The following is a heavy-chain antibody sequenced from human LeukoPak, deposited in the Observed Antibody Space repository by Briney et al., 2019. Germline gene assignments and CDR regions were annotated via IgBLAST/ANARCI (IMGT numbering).Heavy chain of an antibody. CDR1: GGSISSYY. CDR3: ARHKVLRYFDWLLPTAGYYGMDV. CDR2: IYYSGST. J-gene: IGHJ6*04. V-gene: IGHV4-59*01. Sequence: KPPETLSLTCTVSGGSISSYYWSWIRQPPGKGLEWIGYIYYSGSTNYNPSLKSRVTISVDTSKNQFSLKLSSVTAADTAVYYCARHKVLRYFDWLLPTAGYYGMDVWGKGTTVTVSS. D-gene: IGHD3-9*01.